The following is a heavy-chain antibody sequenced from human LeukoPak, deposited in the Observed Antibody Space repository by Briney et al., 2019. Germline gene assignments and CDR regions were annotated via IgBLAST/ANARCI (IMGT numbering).Heavy chain of an antibody. J-gene: IGHJ4*02. Sequence: GGSLRLSCAPSGFTFSSYAMSWVRQAPGKGLEWVSAISGSGGSTYYADPVKGRFTISRDNSKNTLYLQMNSLRAEDTAVYYCANGGLWLPTRSDWGQGTLVTVSS. V-gene: IGHV3-23*01. CDR3: ANGGLWLPTRSD. CDR2: ISGSGGST. D-gene: IGHD5-18*01. CDR1: GFTFSSYA.